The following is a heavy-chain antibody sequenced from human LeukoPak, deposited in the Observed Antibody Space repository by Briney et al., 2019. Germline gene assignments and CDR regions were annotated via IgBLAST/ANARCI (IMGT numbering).Heavy chain of an antibody. CDR1: GYTFTSYD. V-gene: IGHV1-8*01. CDR2: MNPNRGNT. CDR3: VRSAYDVLTGYYEDP. D-gene: IGHD3-9*01. Sequence: ASVKVSCKASGYTFTSYDINWVRQATGQGLVWMGWMNPNRGNTGYAQKFQGRVTMTRNTSISTAYMELSSLRSEDTAVYYCVRSAYDVLTGYYEDPWGQGTLVTVSS. J-gene: IGHJ5*02.